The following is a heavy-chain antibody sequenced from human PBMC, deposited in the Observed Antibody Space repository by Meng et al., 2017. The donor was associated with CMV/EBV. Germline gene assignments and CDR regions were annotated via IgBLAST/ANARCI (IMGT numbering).Heavy chain of an antibody. Sequence: SETLSLTCAVYGGSFSGYYWSWIRQPPGKGLEWIGGINHSGSTNYNPSLKSRVTISVDTSKNQFSLKLSSVTAADTAVYYCARGEQWLARIFDYWGQGTLVTVSS. CDR3: ARGEQWLARIFDY. CDR2: INHSGST. J-gene: IGHJ4*02. D-gene: IGHD6-19*01. CDR1: GGSFSGYY. V-gene: IGHV4-34*01.